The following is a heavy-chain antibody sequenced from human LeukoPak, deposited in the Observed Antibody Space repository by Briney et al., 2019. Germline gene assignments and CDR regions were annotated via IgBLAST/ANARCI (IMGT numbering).Heavy chain of an antibody. V-gene: IGHV4-61*01. CDR3: ARQFVYFDHPPDY. D-gene: IGHD3-9*01. CDR2: IYYSGST. CDR1: GGSVSSGSYY. Sequence: SETLSLTCTDPGGSVSSGSYYWRWIRQPPGKGLGWMGYIYYSGSTNYNPSLKSRVTISVDTTKNQFSLKLSSVTAADTAVYYCARQFVYFDHPPDYWGQGTLVTVSS. J-gene: IGHJ4*02.